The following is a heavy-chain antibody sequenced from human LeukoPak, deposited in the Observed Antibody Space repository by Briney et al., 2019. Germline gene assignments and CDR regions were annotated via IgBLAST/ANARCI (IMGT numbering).Heavy chain of an antibody. D-gene: IGHD3-10*01. J-gene: IGHJ4*02. V-gene: IGHV4-34*01. CDR1: GGSFSGYY. CDR3: ARSYYGSGSYSPFDY. CDR2: INHSGST. Sequence: SETLSLTCAVYGGSFSGYYWSWIRQPPGKGLEWIGEINHSGSTNYNPSLKSRVTISVDTSKNQFSLKLSSVTAADTAVYYCARSYYGSGSYSPFDYWGQGALVTVSS.